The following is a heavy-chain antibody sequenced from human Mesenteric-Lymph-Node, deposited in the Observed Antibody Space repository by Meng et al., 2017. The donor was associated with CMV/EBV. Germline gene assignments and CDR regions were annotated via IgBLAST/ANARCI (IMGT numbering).Heavy chain of an antibody. Sequence: ASVKVSCKASGYTFTGNYIYWLRQAPGQGLEWLGMINPSGGSTSYAPKFQGRVTVTSDTSTSTVYMELSSLRSEDTAVFYCAKVIGQFSGPTFWSGYFDCWGQGTLVTVSS. CDR1: GYTFTGNY. D-gene: IGHD3-3*01. V-gene: IGHV1-46*01. CDR3: AKVIGQFSGPTFWSGYFDC. CDR2: INPSGGST. J-gene: IGHJ4*02.